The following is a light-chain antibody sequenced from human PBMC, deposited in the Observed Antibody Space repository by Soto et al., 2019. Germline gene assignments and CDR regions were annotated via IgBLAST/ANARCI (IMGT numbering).Light chain of an antibody. CDR2: WAS. CDR3: QQYYTTPWT. J-gene: IGKJ1*01. Sequence: DIVMTQSPDTLSFSLGETATINCKSSERVFYTSNNEKYLAWYQQKPGHPPKXLIYWASKREAGVPDRFSGSGYGTDLTITISSLKTEDVEVYYCQQYYTTPWTFGHGTKVDI. CDR1: ERVFYTSNNEKY. V-gene: IGKV4-1*01.